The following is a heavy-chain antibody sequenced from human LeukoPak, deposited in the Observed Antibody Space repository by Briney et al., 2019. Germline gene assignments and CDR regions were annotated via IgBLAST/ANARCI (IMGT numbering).Heavy chain of an antibody. CDR3: ARVAVVVPAAMGKDYYYYMDV. CDR2: IYYSGTT. V-gene: IGHV4-39*01. Sequence: SETLSLTCTVSGGSISSDNHYWGWIRQSPGKGLEWIGSIYYSGTTYYNPSLKSRVTISVDTSKNQFSLKLSPVTAADTAVYYCARVAVVVPAAMGKDYYYYMDVWGKGTTVTISS. J-gene: IGHJ6*03. D-gene: IGHD2-2*01. CDR1: GGSISSDNHY.